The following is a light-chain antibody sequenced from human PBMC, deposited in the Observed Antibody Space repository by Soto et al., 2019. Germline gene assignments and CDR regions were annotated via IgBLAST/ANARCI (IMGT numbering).Light chain of an antibody. J-gene: IGLJ2*01. V-gene: IGLV2-14*01. CDR1: SGDIGTYNY. CDR2: DVS. CDR3: SSYTASSTSVV. Sequence: QSALTQPASVSGSPGQSITISCTGTSGDIGTYNYVSWYQQHPGKAPKLMIYDVSNRPSGVSDRFSGSKSGNTASLTISGLQAEDEADYYCSSYTASSTSVVFGGGTKLTVL.